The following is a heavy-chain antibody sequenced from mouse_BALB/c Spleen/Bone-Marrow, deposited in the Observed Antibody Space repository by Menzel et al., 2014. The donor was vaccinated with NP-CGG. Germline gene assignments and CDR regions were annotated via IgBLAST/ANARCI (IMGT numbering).Heavy chain of an antibody. CDR1: GFNIKDTY. V-gene: IGHV14-3*02. J-gene: IGHJ3*01. CDR2: IDPANGNT. Sequence: DVKLQESGAELVKPGASVKLSCTASGFNIKDTYMHWVKQRPEQGLEWIGRIDPANGNTKYDPKFQGKATITADTSSNTAYLQLSSLTSEDTAVYYCASYYYGSYGFAYWGRGTLVTVSA. CDR3: ASYYYGSYGFAY. D-gene: IGHD1-1*01.